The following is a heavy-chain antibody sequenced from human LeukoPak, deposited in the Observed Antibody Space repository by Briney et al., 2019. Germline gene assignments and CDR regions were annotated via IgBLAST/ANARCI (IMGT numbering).Heavy chain of an antibody. D-gene: IGHD2-2*01. CDR1: GGSFSGYY. CDR2: INHSGST. CDR3: ARTTEDCSSTSCYQYWFDP. V-gene: IGHV4-34*01. J-gene: IGHJ5*02. Sequence: MSSETLSLTCAVYGGSFSGYYWSWIRQPPGKGLEWIGEINHSGSTNYNPSLKSRVTISVDTSKNQISLKVRSVTAADTAVYYCARTTEDCSSTSCYQYWFDPWGQGTLVTVSS.